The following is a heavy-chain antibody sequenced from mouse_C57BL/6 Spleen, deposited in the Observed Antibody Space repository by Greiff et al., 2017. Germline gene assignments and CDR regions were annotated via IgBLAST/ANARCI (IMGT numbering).Heavy chain of an antibody. CDR1: GFTFSDYG. CDR3: ARARFCYGYNVYSMDY. D-gene: IGHD1-1*01. J-gene: IGHJ2*01. CDR2: ISSGSSTS. V-gene: IGHV5-17*01. Sequence: EVQLQQSGGGLVKPGGSLKLSCAASGFTFSDYGMNWVRQAPEKGLEWVAYISSGSSTSYYADTVKGRFTISRDNAKNTLCVQMTILRSEDTDMYYCARARFCYGYNVYSMDYWGQGTTLTVSS.